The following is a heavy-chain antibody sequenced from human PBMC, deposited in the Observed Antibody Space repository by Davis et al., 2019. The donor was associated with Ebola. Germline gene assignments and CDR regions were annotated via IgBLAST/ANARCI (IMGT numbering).Heavy chain of an antibody. V-gene: IGHV3-23*01. Sequence: GGSLRLSCGTSGFTFNGYGMNWVRQAPGKGLEWVSYISGSGGNTYYADSVKGRFTISRDNSKSTLYLQMNSLRVEDTAVYYCAKGNRVTYQYDSGDDYWGQGTLVTVSS. CDR3: AKGNRVTYQYDSGDDY. J-gene: IGHJ4*02. D-gene: IGHD3-22*01. CDR1: GFTFNGYG. CDR2: ISGSGGNT.